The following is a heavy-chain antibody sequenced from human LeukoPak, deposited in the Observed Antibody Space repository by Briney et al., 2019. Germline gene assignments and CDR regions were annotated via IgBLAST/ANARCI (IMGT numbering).Heavy chain of an antibody. D-gene: IGHD3-9*01. CDR1: GYTFTTYD. Sequence: ASVKVSCKASGYTFTTYDINWVRQATGQGLEWMGWMNPNSGYTGYAQKFQGRVTITRDTSISTAYMELSSLRSEDTAVYYCARDLRDYDILTGDNQFDYWGQGTLVTVSS. J-gene: IGHJ4*02. V-gene: IGHV1-8*03. CDR2: MNPNSGYT. CDR3: ARDLRDYDILTGDNQFDY.